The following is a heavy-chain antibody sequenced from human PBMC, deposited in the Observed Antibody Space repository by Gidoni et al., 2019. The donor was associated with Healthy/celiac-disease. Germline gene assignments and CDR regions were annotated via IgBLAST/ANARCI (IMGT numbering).Heavy chain of an antibody. V-gene: IGHV4-59*01. D-gene: IGHD4-17*01. CDR1: GGSSSSYY. CDR3: ARGRRVTTSDYYYYYMDV. J-gene: IGHJ6*03. CDR2: LYYSGST. Sequence: QVQLQESGPGLVKPSEALSLTCPVPGGSSSSYYWSWILRPPGKGLEWIGYLYYSGSTNYDPSLKSRVTISVDTSKNQFSLRLSSVTAADTAVYYCARGRRVTTSDYYYYYMDVWGKGTTVTVSS.